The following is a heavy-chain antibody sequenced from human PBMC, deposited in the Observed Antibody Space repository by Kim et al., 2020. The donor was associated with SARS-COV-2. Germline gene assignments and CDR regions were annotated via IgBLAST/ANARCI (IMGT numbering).Heavy chain of an antibody. CDR1: GFTFSGST. CDR3: TRVNPTAGGWYDAFDI. Sequence: GGSLRLSCAASGFTFSGSTMHWVRQASGKGLEWVCRIRSKANNYATAYAASVKNRFTISRDDSKSTAYLQMNSLKTEDTAVYYCTRVNPTAGGWYDAFDIWGRETKVTVST. V-gene: IGHV3-73*01. CDR2: IRSKANNYAT. D-gene: IGHD6-19*01. J-gene: IGHJ3*02.